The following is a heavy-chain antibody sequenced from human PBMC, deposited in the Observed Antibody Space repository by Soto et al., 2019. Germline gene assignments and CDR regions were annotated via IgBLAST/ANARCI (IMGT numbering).Heavy chain of an antibody. J-gene: IGHJ6*02. Sequence: QVQLQESGPGLVKPSETLSLTCTVSGGSVSSGSYYWSWIRQPPGKGLEWIGYIYYSGSTNYNHSLKSRVTISVDTAKNQFSLKLSSVTAADTAVYYGARDIRGAEGYYYYGMDVWGQGTTVTVSS. CDR3: ARDIRGAEGYYYYGMDV. V-gene: IGHV4-61*01. D-gene: IGHD2-2*02. CDR1: GGSVSSGSYY. CDR2: IYYSGST.